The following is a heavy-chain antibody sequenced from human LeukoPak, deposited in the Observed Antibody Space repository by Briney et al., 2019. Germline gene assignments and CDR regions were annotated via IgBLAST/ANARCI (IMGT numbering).Heavy chain of an antibody. CDR2: IHYSGST. CDR1: WLSINNYY. CDR3: ARGEWDYLFDY. Sequence: KSSETLSLTYTVSWLSINNYYWTCLRQPPGKGREWIGYIHYSGSTNYNPSLKSRVTISVDTSKNQFSLKLSSVTAADTAVYYCARGEWDYLFDYWGQGTLVTVSS. J-gene: IGHJ4*02. D-gene: IGHD1-7*01. V-gene: IGHV4-59*01.